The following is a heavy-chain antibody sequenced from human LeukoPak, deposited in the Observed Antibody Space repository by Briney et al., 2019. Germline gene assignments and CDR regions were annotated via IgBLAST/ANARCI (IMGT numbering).Heavy chain of an antibody. CDR2: FSGSGGST. V-gene: IGHV3-23*01. Sequence: GGSLRLSCAASGFTFSSYAMSWVRQAPGKGLEWVSAFSGSGGSTYYADSVKGRVTIPSDHSKHTRYLQTNSRRADDTVVYYCAKVLVVVAATDYWGQGTLVTVSS. J-gene: IGHJ4*02. CDR1: GFTFSSYA. CDR3: AKVLVVVAATDY. D-gene: IGHD2-15*01.